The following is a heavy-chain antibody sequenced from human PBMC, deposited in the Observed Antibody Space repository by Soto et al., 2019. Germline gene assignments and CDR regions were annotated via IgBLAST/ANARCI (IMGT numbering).Heavy chain of an antibody. CDR1: GFTFSSYG. CDR3: ARGLSWDYYGSGSYKIFSGMDV. J-gene: IGHJ6*02. CDR2: IWYDGSNK. Sequence: GGSLRLSCAASGFTFSSYGMHWVRQAPGKGLEWVAVIWYDGSNKYYADSVKGRFTISRDNSKNTLYLQMNSLRAEDTAVYYCARGLSWDYYGSGSYKIFSGMDVWGQGTTVTVSS. V-gene: IGHV3-33*01. D-gene: IGHD3-10*01.